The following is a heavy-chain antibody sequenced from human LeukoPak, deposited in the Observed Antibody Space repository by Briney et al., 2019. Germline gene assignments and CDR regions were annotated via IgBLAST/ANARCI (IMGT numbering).Heavy chain of an antibody. CDR1: GFNFESYS. D-gene: IGHD1-7*01. V-gene: IGHV3-21*01. Sequence: GGSLRLSCAASGFNFESYSMNWVRQALGKGLEWVSSTSFSGPYIYYAASVKGRFTISRDNAKKSLFLQLNSVKVEDTAVYYCAKGRRAPLVGTITKSWIDYWGQGTLVTVSS. J-gene: IGHJ4*02. CDR3: AKGRRAPLVGTITKSWIDY. CDR2: TSFSGPYI.